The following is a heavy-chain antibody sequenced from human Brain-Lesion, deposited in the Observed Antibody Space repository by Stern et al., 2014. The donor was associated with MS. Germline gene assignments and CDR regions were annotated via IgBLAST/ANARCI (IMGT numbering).Heavy chain of an antibody. CDR3: ARGGAVTTSDYYLDY. D-gene: IGHD4-17*01. J-gene: IGHJ4*02. V-gene: IGHV3-30*01. CDR1: GFTFRYHA. CDR2: ISYDGSDK. Sequence: VHLVESGGGVVQPGRSLRLSCAASGFTFRYHAMHWVRQAPGKGLDGVALISYDGSDKNDADSVKGRFTISRDNSRNTLYLQMNSLRVDDTAVYYCARGGAVTTSDYYLDYWGQGILVTVSS.